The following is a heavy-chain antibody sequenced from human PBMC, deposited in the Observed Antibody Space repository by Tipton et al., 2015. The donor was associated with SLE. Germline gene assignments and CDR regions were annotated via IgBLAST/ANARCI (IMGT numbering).Heavy chain of an antibody. D-gene: IGHD2-2*02. CDR2: VDQSGST. V-gene: IGHV4-34*10. Sequence: TLSLTCAVSGGSFCDDKWSWVRQPPGKGSEWLGEVDQSGSTNYSPSLKSRITMSLDTSKNQFSLRLNSVTAADTAMYYCTRLYGGGYFDLWGRGTLVTVSS. CDR1: GGSFCDDK. J-gene: IGHJ2*01. CDR3: TRLYGGGYFDL.